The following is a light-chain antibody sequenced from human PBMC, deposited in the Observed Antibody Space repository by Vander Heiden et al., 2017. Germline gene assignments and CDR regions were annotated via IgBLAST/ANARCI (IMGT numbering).Light chain of an antibody. V-gene: IGLV2-14*03. Sequence: QSALTQPASVSGSPGQSITISCTGTSNDIGGSKYVSWYQQHPGKVPDLIIYDVTNRPSGVSDRFSGSKSGNTASLTISALQPEDEADYYCNSYTSTSTLVFGGGTKLTVL. CDR2: DVT. J-gene: IGLJ2*01. CDR1: SNDIGGSKY. CDR3: NSYTSTSTLV.